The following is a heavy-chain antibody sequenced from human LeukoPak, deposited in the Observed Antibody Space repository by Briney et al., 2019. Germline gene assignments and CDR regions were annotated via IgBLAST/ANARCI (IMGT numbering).Heavy chain of an antibody. CDR3: GRGGIAAAASGIDY. CDR1: GGSISSGGYS. D-gene: IGHD6-13*01. Sequence: SETLSLTCAVSGGSISSGGYSWSWIRQPPGKGLEWIGYIYQNGNTYYNPSLKSRVTISVDRSKNQFSLNLSSVTAADTAVYYCGRGGIAAAASGIDYWGRGTGVAVSS. CDR2: IYQNGNT. V-gene: IGHV4-30-2*01. J-gene: IGHJ4*02.